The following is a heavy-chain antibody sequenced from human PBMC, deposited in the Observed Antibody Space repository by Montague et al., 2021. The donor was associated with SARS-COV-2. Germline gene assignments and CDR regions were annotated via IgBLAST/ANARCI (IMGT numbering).Heavy chain of an antibody. D-gene: IGHD1-1*01. Sequence: SETLSLTCTVSSASISNGIYYWSWLRQPPGKGPEWIGCSCYGGTTYYXPSLKSRLTISIDTSKNQCSLKLTSVTAADTAVYLCARRVIQQRFDLWGRGTLVTVSS. CDR2: SCYGGTT. CDR3: ARRVIQQRFDL. J-gene: IGHJ2*01. CDR1: SASISNGIYY. V-gene: IGHV4-39*01.